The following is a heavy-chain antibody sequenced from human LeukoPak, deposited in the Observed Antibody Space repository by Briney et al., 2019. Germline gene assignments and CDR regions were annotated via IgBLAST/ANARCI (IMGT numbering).Heavy chain of an antibody. CDR1: GGSISSSSYY. CDR3: ARRNYDFWSGPGTAFDI. D-gene: IGHD3-3*01. CDR2: IYCSGST. J-gene: IGHJ3*02. V-gene: IGHV4-39*01. Sequence: PSETLSLTCTVPGGSISSSSYYWGWIRQPPGKGLEWIGSIYCSGSTYYNPSLKSRVTISVDTSKNQFSLKLSSVTAADTAVYYCARRNYDFWSGPGTAFDIWGQGTMVTVSS.